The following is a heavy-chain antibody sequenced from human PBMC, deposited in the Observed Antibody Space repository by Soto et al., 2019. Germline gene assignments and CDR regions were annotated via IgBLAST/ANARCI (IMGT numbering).Heavy chain of an antibody. J-gene: IGHJ3*02. Sequence: QVQLQESGPGLVKPSETLSLTCTVSGGSISSYYWSWIRQPPGKGLEWIGYIYYSGSTNYNPSLKSPVTISVDTSKNQFSLNLSSVTAADPAVYYCARPRSSRGFGELLPDAFDIWGQGTIVTVSS. CDR2: IYYSGST. CDR1: GGSISSYY. CDR3: ARPRSSRGFGELLPDAFDI. D-gene: IGHD3-10*01. V-gene: IGHV4-59*08.